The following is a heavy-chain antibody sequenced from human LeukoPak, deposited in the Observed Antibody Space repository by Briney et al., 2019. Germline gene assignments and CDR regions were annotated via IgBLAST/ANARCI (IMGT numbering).Heavy chain of an antibody. CDR1: GGSISSGGYY. D-gene: IGHD1-26*01. J-gene: IGHJ4*02. CDR2: IYYSGST. CDR3: ASLGGSYIQDY. Sequence: PSESLSLTCTVSGGSISSGGYYWSWSRQHPGKGLEWIGYIYYSGSTYYNPSLKSRVTISVDTSKNQFSLKLSSVTAADTAVYYCASLGGSYIQDYWGQGTLVTVSS. V-gene: IGHV4-31*03.